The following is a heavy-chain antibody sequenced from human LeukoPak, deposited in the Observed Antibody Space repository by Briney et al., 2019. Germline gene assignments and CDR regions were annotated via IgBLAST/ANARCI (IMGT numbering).Heavy chain of an antibody. CDR2: ISSSGSTI. CDR1: GFSFSDYY. CDR3: ARDDPSAATTFDI. J-gene: IGHJ3*02. D-gene: IGHD2-15*01. Sequence: GGSLRLSCAASGFSFSDYYMNWIRQAPGKGLEWVSYISSSGSTIYYADSVKGRFTISRDNAKNSLYLQMSSLRAEDTTVYFCARDDPSAATTFDIWGQGTMVTVSS. V-gene: IGHV3-11*04.